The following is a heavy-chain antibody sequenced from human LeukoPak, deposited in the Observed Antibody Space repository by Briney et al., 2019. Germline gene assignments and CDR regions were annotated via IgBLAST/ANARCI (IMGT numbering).Heavy chain of an antibody. Sequence: PGGSLRLSCAASRFTLSSYAMSWVRQAPGKGLEWVSAISSSGGSTYYADSVKRRFTISRDNSKNTLYLQMNSLRAEVTAGYCCAKVLAADYWGQGTLVTVSS. J-gene: IGHJ4*02. CDR3: AKVLAADY. D-gene: IGHD6-13*01. CDR1: RFTLSSYA. CDR2: ISSSGGST. V-gene: IGHV3-23*01.